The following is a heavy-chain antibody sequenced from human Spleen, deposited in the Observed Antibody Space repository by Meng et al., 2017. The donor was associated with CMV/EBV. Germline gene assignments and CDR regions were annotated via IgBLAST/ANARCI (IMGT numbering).Heavy chain of an antibody. CDR2: IHRGGST. V-gene: IGHV4-34*01. CDR3: ARGTSRGSGSYQKY. Sequence: QGQLPQWGVGLLKPSETLSLTSAVYVGSFSNYYWSWIRQSPGKGLEWIGEIHRGGSTKYNPDLKSRVTISIDTSKNQFSLKVNSVTAADTAVYFCARGTSRGSGSYQKYWGQGTLVTVSS. CDR1: VGSFSNYY. D-gene: IGHD3-10*01. J-gene: IGHJ4*02.